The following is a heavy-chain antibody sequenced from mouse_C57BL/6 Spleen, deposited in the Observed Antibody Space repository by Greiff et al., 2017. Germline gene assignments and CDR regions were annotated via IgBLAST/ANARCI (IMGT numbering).Heavy chain of an antibody. V-gene: IGHV1-15*01. Sequence: QVQLQQSGAELVRPGASVTLSCKASGYTFTDYEMHWVKQTPVHGLEWIGAIDPETGGTAYNQKFKGKAILTADKSSSTAYMDLRSLTSEDSAVYYCTREEDGYYYAMDYWAQGTSVTVSS. J-gene: IGHJ4*01. CDR3: TREEDGYYYAMDY. CDR2: IDPETGGT. D-gene: IGHD2-3*01. CDR1: GYTFTDYE.